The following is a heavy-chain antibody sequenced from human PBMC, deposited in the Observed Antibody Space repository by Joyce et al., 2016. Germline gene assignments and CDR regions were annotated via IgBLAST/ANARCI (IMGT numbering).Heavy chain of an antibody. Sequence: QVQLVLSGAEEKKPGASIILSCKTSGYTFTNYAMHWVRQAPGQGLEWMGWIHGGNGDTRYSQKFQGRVTITRDTSASTGFMQLNSLTFEDTAIYYCARGFWGSDYWGQGALVTVSS. CDR1: GYTFTNYA. CDR3: ARGFWGSDY. D-gene: IGHD7-27*01. J-gene: IGHJ4*02. V-gene: IGHV1-3*05. CDR2: IHGGNGDT.